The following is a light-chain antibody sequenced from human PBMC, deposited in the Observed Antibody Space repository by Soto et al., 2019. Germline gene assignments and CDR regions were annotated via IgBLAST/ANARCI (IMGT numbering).Light chain of an antibody. Sequence: EIVLTQSPGTLYLSPGERATLSCRASQSVSSGSLAWYQQKLGQAPRLLLFGASTRTTGIPDRFSGSGSGTDFTLTISRLEPEDFAVYSCQQYGSSPYTFGQGTKLEI. CDR1: QSVSSGS. CDR2: GAS. J-gene: IGKJ2*01. V-gene: IGKV3-20*01. CDR3: QQYGSSPYT.